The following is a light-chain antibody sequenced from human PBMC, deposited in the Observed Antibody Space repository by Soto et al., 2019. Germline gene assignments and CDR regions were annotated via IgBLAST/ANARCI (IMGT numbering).Light chain of an antibody. Sequence: EIVLTQSPATLSLSPGDRATLSCRASQSIGRYLAWYQQKPGQAPRLLIYDASNRATGIPARFSGSGSGTDFNLTISSLESEDFAVYFCQHRSNSPPTWTFGQGTKVEIK. CDR1: QSIGRY. V-gene: IGKV3-11*01. CDR3: QHRSNSPPTWT. J-gene: IGKJ1*01. CDR2: DAS.